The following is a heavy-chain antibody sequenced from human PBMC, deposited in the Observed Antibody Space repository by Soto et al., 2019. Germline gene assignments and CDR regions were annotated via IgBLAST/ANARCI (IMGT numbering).Heavy chain of an antibody. V-gene: IGHV3-7*01. CDR1: GFTFSSYW. Sequence: PGGSLRLSCAASGFTFSSYWMSWVRQAPGKGLEWVANIKQDGSEKYYVDYVKGRFTISRDNAKNSLYLQMNSLRAEDTAVYYCAKGYCSGGSCPGYYFDYWGQGTLVTVSS. D-gene: IGHD2-15*01. J-gene: IGHJ4*02. CDR2: IKQDGSEK. CDR3: AKGYCSGGSCPGYYFDY.